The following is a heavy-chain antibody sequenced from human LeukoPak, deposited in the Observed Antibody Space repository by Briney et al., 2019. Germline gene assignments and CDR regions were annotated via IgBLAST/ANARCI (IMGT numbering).Heavy chain of an antibody. CDR3: ARDIFNVFAS. J-gene: IGHJ3*02. D-gene: IGHD2-15*01. CDR2: ITSSSSII. Sequence: GGSLRLSCAASGFTFYTYSMNGLRQAPGKGLEWVSFITSSSSIIYYADSVKGRFTISRDNAKNSLYLQMNSLRDEDTAVYYCARDIFNVFASWGQGTMVTVSS. V-gene: IGHV3-48*02. CDR1: GFTFYTYS.